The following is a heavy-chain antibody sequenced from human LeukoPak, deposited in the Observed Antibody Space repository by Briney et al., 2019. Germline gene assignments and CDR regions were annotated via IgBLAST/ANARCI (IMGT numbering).Heavy chain of an antibody. D-gene: IGHD3-22*01. CDR1: GFTFSSYG. Sequence: GWSLRLSCAASGFTFSSYGMHWVRQAPGKGLEGVAFIRYDGSNKYYAESVKGRLTISRDNSKNTLYLQMNSPRAEDKAVYYCAKDLREGYYDSSGTFDYWGQGTLVTVSS. J-gene: IGHJ4*02. CDR3: AKDLREGYYDSSGTFDY. V-gene: IGHV3-30*02. CDR2: IRYDGSNK.